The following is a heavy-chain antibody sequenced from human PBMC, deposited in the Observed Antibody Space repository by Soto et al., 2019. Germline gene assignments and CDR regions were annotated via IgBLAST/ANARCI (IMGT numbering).Heavy chain of an antibody. CDR2: IYYSGST. Sequence: PSETLSLTCAVSGGSVSSGSYYWSWIRQPPGKGLEWIGYIYYSGSTNYNPSLKSRVTISVDTSKNQFSLKLSSVTAADTAVYYCARSKGYSGSYYGYWGQGTLVTVSS. D-gene: IGHD1-26*01. CDR3: ARSKGYSGSYYGY. CDR1: GGSVSSGSYY. V-gene: IGHV4-61*01. J-gene: IGHJ4*02.